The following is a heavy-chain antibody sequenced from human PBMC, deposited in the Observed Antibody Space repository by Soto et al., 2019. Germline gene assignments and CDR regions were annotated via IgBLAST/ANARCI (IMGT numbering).Heavy chain of an antibody. CDR3: VKLGSANNY. J-gene: IGHJ4*02. CDR2: ISGSGDTT. CDR1: GFTFLSYA. Sequence: EVQLLESGGGSVQPGGSLRLSCAASGFTFLSYAMSWVRQAPGKGLEWVSAISGSGDTTYYADSVKGRLTISRDNSKNTLYLQMNSLKAEDTAVYYCVKLGSANNYWGQGTLVTVSS. D-gene: IGHD2-2*01. V-gene: IGHV3-23*01.